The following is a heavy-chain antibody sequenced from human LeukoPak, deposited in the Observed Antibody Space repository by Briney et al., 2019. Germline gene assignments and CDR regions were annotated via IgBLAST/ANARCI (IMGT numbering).Heavy chain of an antibody. CDR1: GFTFSSYG. J-gene: IGHJ4*02. V-gene: IGHV3-30*02. Sequence: GGSLRLSCAASGFTFSSYGMHWVRQAPGKGLEWVAFIRYDGSNKYYADSVKGRFTISRDNSKNTLYLQMNSLRAEDTAVYYCANQHYCDSSGYYPLDYWGQGTLVTVSS. CDR2: IRYDGSNK. CDR3: ANQHYCDSSGYYPLDY. D-gene: IGHD3-22*01.